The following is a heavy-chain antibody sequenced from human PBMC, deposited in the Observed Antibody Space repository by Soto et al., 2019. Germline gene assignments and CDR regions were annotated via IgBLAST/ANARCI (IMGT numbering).Heavy chain of an antibody. CDR2: ISSSSSYI. CDR1: GFTFSSYS. Sequence: GGSLRLSCAASGFTFSSYSMNWVRQAPGKGLEWVSSISSSSSYIYYADSVKGRFTISRDNAKNSLYLQMNSLRAEDTAVYYCARDTITYSSSGSSFDYWGQGTLVTVSS. D-gene: IGHD6-13*01. J-gene: IGHJ4*02. V-gene: IGHV3-21*01. CDR3: ARDTITYSSSGSSFDY.